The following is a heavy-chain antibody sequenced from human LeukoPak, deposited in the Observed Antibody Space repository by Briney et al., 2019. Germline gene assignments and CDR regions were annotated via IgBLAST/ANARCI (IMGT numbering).Heavy chain of an antibody. CDR1: GFTFSIYT. CDR3: ARSRGGWLNLLPEYDAFDF. D-gene: IGHD5-24*01. V-gene: IGHV3-21*06. J-gene: IGHJ3*01. CDR2: IRRSSSYI. Sequence: GGSLRLSCALSGFTFSIYTMNWVRHAHGEGPGWVSYIRRSSSYIEYADSVKGRLTISRDNATNSLYQQLDSLRAAGPDVYYCARSRGGWLNLLPEYDAFDFWGQGTMVTVTS.